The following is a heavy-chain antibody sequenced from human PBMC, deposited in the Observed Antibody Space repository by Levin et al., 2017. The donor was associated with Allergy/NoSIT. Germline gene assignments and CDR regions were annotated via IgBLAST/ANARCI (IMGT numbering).Heavy chain of an antibody. Sequence: GESLKISCAVSGLNFNNYGMNWVRQAPGKGLEWVALISSGGNDGYYADSVRGRFTISRDNSKNTLYLQMNSLRPDDTAVYYCAARVFDYWGQGTLVTVPS. V-gene: IGHV3-30*03. CDR3: AARVFDY. J-gene: IGHJ4*02. CDR1: GLNFNNYG. CDR2: ISSGGNDG.